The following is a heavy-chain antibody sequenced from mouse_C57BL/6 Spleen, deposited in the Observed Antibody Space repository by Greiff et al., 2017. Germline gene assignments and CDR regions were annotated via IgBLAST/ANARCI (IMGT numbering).Heavy chain of an antibody. V-gene: IGHV1-50*01. CDR1: GYTFTSYW. CDR2: IDPSDSYT. Sequence: QVQLQQPGAELVKPGASVKLSCKASGYTFTSYWMQWVNQRPGQGLEWIGEIDPSDSYTNYNQKFKGKATLTVDTSSGTAYMQLSSLPSEDSAVYYFARGRLPYANDNWGQGTSVTVSS. D-gene: IGHD2-2*01. J-gene: IGHJ4*01. CDR3: ARGRLPYANDN.